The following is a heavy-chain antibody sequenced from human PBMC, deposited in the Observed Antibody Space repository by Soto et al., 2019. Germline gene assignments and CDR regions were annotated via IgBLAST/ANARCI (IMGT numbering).Heavy chain of an antibody. Sequence: GASVKVSCKASGYSFTGYSMHWVRQAPGQGLEWMGWINPKNGATNYAQKLQGWVTMIRDTSISTAYMELRNLKSDDTAVYYCARQRCTADNCYVRATWFDPWGPGTLVTVSS. CDR2: INPKNGAT. CDR3: ARQRCTADNCYVRATWFDP. D-gene: IGHD1-20*01. CDR1: GYSFTGYS. J-gene: IGHJ5*02. V-gene: IGHV1-2*04.